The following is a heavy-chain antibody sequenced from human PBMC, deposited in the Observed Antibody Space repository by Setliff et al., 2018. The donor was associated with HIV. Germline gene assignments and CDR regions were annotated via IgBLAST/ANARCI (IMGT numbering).Heavy chain of an antibody. J-gene: IGHJ4*02. V-gene: IGHV3-23*01. Sequence: PGGSLRLSCEASGFRVTDTFDDYAVTWVRQAPGKGLDYVSAISGSGTTTYYADSVRGRFTISRDNSTNTVYLQMHSLRAEDTALYYCAKVMTLWFGASDSWGQGTRVTVSS. CDR1: GFRVTDTFDDYA. D-gene: IGHD3-10*01. CDR2: ISGSGTTT. CDR3: AKVMTLWFGASDS.